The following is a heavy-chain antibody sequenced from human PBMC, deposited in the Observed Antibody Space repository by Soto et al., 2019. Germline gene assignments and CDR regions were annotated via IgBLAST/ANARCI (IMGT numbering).Heavy chain of an antibody. CDR3: ARRRYYDSSGYYYDAFDI. CDR2: IYPGDSDT. CDR1: GYSFTSYW. V-gene: IGHV5-51*01. D-gene: IGHD3-22*01. J-gene: IGHJ3*02. Sequence: GECLKISCKGSGYSFTSYWIGWVRQMPGKGLEWMGIIYPGDSDTRYSPSFQGQVTISADKSISTAYLQWSSLKASDTAMYYCARRRYYDSSGYYYDAFDIWGQGTLVTVSS.